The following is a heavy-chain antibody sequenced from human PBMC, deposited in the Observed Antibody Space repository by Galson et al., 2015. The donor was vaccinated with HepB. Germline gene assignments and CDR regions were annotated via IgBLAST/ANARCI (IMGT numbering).Heavy chain of an antibody. V-gene: IGHV3-21*01. Sequence: SLRLSCAASGFTFSSYSMNWVRQAPGKGLEWVSSISSSSSYIYYADSVKGRFTISRDNAKNSLYLQMNSLRAEDTAVYYCARGYITMVRGVIFYYGMDVWGQGTTVTVSS. CDR1: GFTFSSYS. CDR3: ARGYITMVRGVIFYYGMDV. CDR2: ISSSSSYI. J-gene: IGHJ6*02. D-gene: IGHD3-10*01.